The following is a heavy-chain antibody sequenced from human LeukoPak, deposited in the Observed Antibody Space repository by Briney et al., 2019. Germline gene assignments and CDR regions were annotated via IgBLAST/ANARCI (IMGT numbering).Heavy chain of an antibody. V-gene: IGHV3-9*01. CDR3: AKAPGLGLQDTFFDY. D-gene: IGHD5-24*01. CDR1: GFTFDDYA. J-gene: IGHJ4*02. Sequence: GRSLRLSCAASGFTFDDYAMHWVRQAPGKGLEWVSGISWNSGSIGYADSVKGRFTTSRDNAKNSLYLQMNSLRAEDTALYYCAKAPGLGLQDTFFDYWGQGTLVTVSS. CDR2: ISWNSGSI.